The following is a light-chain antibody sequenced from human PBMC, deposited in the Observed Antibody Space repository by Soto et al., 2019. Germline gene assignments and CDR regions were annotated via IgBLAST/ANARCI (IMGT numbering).Light chain of an antibody. CDR2: RAS. CDR1: QNIDIW. Sequence: DIQMTQSPPTLSASVGDRVIITCRASQNIDIWLAWYQQKPGRAPKFLIHRASRLQSGVSSRFSGGGSGTEFPLTINSLQSEDAGNYYCQQYNSYPWTFGQGTQV. J-gene: IGKJ1*01. V-gene: IGKV1-5*03. CDR3: QQYNSYPWT.